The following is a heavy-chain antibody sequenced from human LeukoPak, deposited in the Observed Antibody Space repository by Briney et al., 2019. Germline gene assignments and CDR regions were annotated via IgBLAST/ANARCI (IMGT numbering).Heavy chain of an antibody. V-gene: IGHV3-23*01. D-gene: IGHD3-3*01. CDR1: GFTFSSYA. J-gene: IGHJ4*02. Sequence: GGSLRLSCAASGFTFSSYAMSWVRQAPGKGLEWVSAISGSGGSTYYADSVKGRFTISRDNSKNTLYLQMNSLRAEDTAVYYCAKGRAPAPSITIFGVVIDPFDYWGQGTLVTVSS. CDR2: ISGSGGST. CDR3: AKGRAPAPSITIFGVVIDPFDY.